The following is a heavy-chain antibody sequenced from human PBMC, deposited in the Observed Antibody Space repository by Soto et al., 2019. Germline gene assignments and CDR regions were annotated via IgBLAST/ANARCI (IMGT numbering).Heavy chain of an antibody. CDR1: GFTFSTYG. J-gene: IGHJ6*02. D-gene: IGHD6-19*01. V-gene: IGHV3-30*03. CDR2: MSHDGSHK. Sequence: QVQLVESGGGVVQAGGSLGLSCTASGFTFSTYGMHWVRQAPGKGPEWVAVMSHDGSHKAFLDSVKGRFIISRDNSTDTLYLKMNSLGPDDTAVYYCARLPSSGWHHYYSGMDVWGQGTTVIVSS. CDR3: ARLPSSGWHHYYSGMDV.